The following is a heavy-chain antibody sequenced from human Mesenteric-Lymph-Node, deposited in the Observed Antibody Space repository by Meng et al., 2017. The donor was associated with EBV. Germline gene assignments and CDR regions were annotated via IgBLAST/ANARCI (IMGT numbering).Heavy chain of an antibody. CDR1: GSSLSDYD. CDR3: VRVVSGFGAY. CDR2: MSSSGNII. D-gene: IGHD3-10*01. J-gene: IGHJ4*02. V-gene: IGHV3-11*01. Sequence: VELGGAGGGLVTPGGSLNLSCAASGSSLSDYDMSWIRQAPGKGLEWVTYMSSSGNIIYYGDSVKGRFTISRDNSKRSLYLQMNSLRVEDTAVYYCVRVVSGFGAYWGQGTLVTVSS.